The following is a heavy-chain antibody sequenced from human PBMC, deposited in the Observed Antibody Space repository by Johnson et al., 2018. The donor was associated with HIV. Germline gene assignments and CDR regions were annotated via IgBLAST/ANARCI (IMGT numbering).Heavy chain of an antibody. CDR3: AREGTYYYDNSGYNDAFDV. J-gene: IGHJ3*01. D-gene: IGHD3-22*01. CDR1: GFTFSSYG. CDR2: ISYDGSNK. Sequence: VQLVESGGGVVQPGRSLRLSCAASGFTFSSYGMHWVRQAPGKGLEWVAVISYDGSNKYYADSVKGRFTISRDNAKNTLYLQMNSLRAEDTAVYYCAREGTYYYDNSGYNDAFDVWGQGTMVTVSS. V-gene: IGHV3-30*03.